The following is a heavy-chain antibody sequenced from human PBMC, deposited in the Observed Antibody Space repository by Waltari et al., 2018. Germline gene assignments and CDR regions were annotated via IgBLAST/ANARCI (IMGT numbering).Heavy chain of an antibody. CDR2: ISWNSGSI. CDR3: AKGGTMIVGWFDP. CDR1: GFTFDDYA. D-gene: IGHD3-22*01. V-gene: IGHV3-9*01. J-gene: IGHJ5*02. Sequence: EVQLVESGGGLVQPGRSLRLSCAAYGFTFDDYAMHWVRQAPGKGLEWVSGISWNSGSIGYADSVKGRFTISRDNAKNSLYLQMNSLRAEDTALYYCAKGGTMIVGWFDPWGQGTLVTVSS.